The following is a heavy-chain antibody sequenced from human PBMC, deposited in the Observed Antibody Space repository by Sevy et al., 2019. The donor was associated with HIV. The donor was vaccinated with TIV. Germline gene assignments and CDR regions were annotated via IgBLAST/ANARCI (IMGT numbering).Heavy chain of an antibody. D-gene: IGHD2-2*02. CDR1: GYSITNGYH. CDR3: ARLAFCISTSCYTGIAY. J-gene: IGHJ4*02. CDR2: IHHSGRT. Sequence: SETLSLNCVVSGYSITNGYHWGWIRQPPGKGLEWIGSIHHSGRTYYNPSLKSRVTISVDTSKNQFSLNLSSVTAADTAVYYCARLAFCISTSCYTGIAYWGQGTLVTVSS. V-gene: IGHV4-38-2*01.